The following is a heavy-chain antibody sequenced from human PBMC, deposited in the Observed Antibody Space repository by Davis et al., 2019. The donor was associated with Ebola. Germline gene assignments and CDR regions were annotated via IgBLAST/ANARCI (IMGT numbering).Heavy chain of an antibody. CDR2: INDNGGTT. CDR3: VKDRRGSYAFEI. Sequence: GESLKISCSPSGFTFNNYAMHWVRQAPGRGLDFVSGINDNGGTTHYADSVKGRFTISRDDSRSTVYLQMSSLTVEDTAVYYCVKDRRGSYAFEIWGQGTMVTVSS. D-gene: IGHD1-26*01. CDR1: GFTFNNYA. J-gene: IGHJ3*02. V-gene: IGHV3-64D*06.